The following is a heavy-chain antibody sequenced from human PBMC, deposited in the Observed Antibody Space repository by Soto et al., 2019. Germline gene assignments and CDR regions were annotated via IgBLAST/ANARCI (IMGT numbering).Heavy chain of an antibody. D-gene: IGHD4-17*01. CDR1: GGSFSGYY. J-gene: IGHJ4*02. Sequence: SETLSLTCAVYGGSFSGYYWSWIRQPPGKGLEWIGEINHSGSTNYNPSLKSRVTISVDTSKNQFSLKLSSVTAADTAVYYCARAGQHTVTPEYFDYWGQGTLVTVSS. CDR2: INHSGST. V-gene: IGHV4-34*01. CDR3: ARAGQHTVTPEYFDY.